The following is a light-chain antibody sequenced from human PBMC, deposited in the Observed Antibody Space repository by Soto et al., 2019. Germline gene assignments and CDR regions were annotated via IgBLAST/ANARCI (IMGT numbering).Light chain of an antibody. V-gene: IGLV2-14*03. CDR3: RSYTRSSSYV. J-gene: IGLJ1*01. Sequence: QSVLTQPASVSGSPGQSITISCTGTSSDVGGYKYVSWYQQHPGKAPKLMIYDVSNRPSGVSNRFSGSKSGNTASLTISGLQSEDEADYYCRSYTRSSSYVSGSGTKVTVL. CDR2: DVS. CDR1: SSDVGGYKY.